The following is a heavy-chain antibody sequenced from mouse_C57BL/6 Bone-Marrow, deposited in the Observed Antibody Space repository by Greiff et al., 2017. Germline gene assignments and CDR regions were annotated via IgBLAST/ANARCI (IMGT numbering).Heavy chain of an antibody. CDR3: AIDYGSSYWYFDV. Sequence: VQLQQSGPELVKPGASVKLSCKASGYTFTSYDINWVKQRPGQGLAWIGWIYPRDGSTKYNEKFKGKATLTVDTSSSTAYMELHSLTSEDSAVYFCAIDYGSSYWYFDVWGTGTTVTVSS. CDR1: GYTFTSYD. D-gene: IGHD1-1*01. V-gene: IGHV1-85*01. J-gene: IGHJ1*03. CDR2: IYPRDGST.